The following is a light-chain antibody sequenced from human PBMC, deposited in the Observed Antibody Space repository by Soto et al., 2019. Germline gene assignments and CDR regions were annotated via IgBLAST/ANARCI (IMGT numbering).Light chain of an antibody. CDR3: LQYSSHSWT. CDR1: RSISDW. CDR2: DAS. J-gene: IGKJ1*01. V-gene: IGKV1-5*01. Sequence: DIQMTQSPSTLSASIGDRVTITCRASRSISDWLAWYQQKPGKAPELLIFDASSLKSGVPSRFSGSGSGTEFPLTISRLQPDDVATYHCLQYSSHSWTFGQGTKV.